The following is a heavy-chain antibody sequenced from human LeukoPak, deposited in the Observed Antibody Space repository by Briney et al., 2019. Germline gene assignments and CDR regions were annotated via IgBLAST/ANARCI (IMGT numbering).Heavy chain of an antibody. J-gene: IGHJ4*02. Sequence: SETLSLTCAVYGGSFSGYYWSWIRQPPGKGLEWIGEINHSGSTNYTPSLKSRVTISVDTSKNQFSLKLSSGTAADTAVYYCARGSRLIQDIVVVPAAMGYYFDYWGQGTLVTVSS. CDR2: INHSGST. CDR1: GGSFSGYY. CDR3: ARGSRLIQDIVVVPAAMGYYFDY. D-gene: IGHD2-2*01. V-gene: IGHV4-34*01.